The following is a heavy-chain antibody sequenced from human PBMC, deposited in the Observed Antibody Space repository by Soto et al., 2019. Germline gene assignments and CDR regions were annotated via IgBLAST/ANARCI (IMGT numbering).Heavy chain of an antibody. J-gene: IGHJ4*02. V-gene: IGHV3-33*01. D-gene: IGHD2-8*01. Sequence: QVQLVESGGGVVQPGRSLRLSCAASGFTFSSYGMHWVRQAPGKGLEWVAVIWYDGSNKYYADSVKGRFTISRDNSKNTLYLQMNSLRAEDTAVYYCARDKDIVLMVPYYFDYWGKGTLVTVSS. CDR1: GFTFSSYG. CDR2: IWYDGSNK. CDR3: ARDKDIVLMVPYYFDY.